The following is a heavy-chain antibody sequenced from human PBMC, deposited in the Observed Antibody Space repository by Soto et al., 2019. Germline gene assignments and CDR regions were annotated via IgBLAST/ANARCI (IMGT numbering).Heavy chain of an antibody. CDR2: IKSKADGETG. D-gene: IGHD4-4*01. CDR3: TRDMRHSTSSNHAFDD. J-gene: IGHJ3*01. V-gene: IGHV3-15*01. Sequence: GSLRLSCAASGFSFSYAWMCWVRQAPGKGLEWVGRIKSKADGETGDYAAPVKDRFTLSRDDANNTLYLQLRGLEAEDTAVYHSTRDMRHSTSSNHAFDDCRQQTMFT. CDR1: GFSFSYAW.